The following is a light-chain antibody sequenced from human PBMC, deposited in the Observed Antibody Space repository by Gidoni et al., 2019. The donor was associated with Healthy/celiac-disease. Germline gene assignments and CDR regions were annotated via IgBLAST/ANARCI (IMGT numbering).Light chain of an antibody. J-gene: IGKJ4*01. CDR2: DAS. CDR1: QSISNW. CDR3: QQYNSYRLT. V-gene: IGKV1-5*01. Sequence: DIQMTQSPSTLSASVGDRVTITCRASQSISNWLAWYQQKPGKAPKLLIYDASSLESGVPSRFSGSGSGTEFTLTIISLQPDDFATYYCQQYNSYRLTFGGGTKVEIK.